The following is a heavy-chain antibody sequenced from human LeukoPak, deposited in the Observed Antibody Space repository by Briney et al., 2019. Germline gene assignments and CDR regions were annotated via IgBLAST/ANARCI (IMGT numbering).Heavy chain of an antibody. CDR2: IYIAGTT. D-gene: IGHD5-12*01. CDR1: GFSVSNNY. J-gene: IGHJ6*02. Sequence: PGGSLGLSCAVSGFSVSNNYESWVRQAPGKGLEWVSIIYIAGTTYHADSVSARLTISRDNSKNTVYLQMNSLRADDTAVYYCARGGGTAGYDHQMDVRGQGNPGTVSS. V-gene: IGHV3-66*01. CDR3: ARGGGTAGYDHQMDV.